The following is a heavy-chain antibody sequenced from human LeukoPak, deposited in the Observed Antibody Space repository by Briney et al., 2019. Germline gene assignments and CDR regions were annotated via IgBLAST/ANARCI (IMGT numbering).Heavy chain of an antibody. CDR2: IYTSGRT. D-gene: IGHD1-7*01. V-gene: IGHV4-4*09. CDR1: GGSISSYY. Sequence: SETLSLTCTVSGGSISSYYWSWIRQPPGKGLEWIGYIYTSGRTNYNPSLKSRVTISVDTSKNQFSLKLSSVTAADTAMYYCARSSPGITGSTWGQGTLVTVSS. CDR3: ARSSPGITGST. J-gene: IGHJ4*02.